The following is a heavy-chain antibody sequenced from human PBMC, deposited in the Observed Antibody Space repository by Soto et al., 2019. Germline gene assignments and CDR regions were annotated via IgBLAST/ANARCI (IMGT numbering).Heavy chain of an antibody. CDR3: ARDWGDLYLDY. V-gene: IGHV1-18*01. D-gene: IGHD3-10*01. CDR2: ITTYNDNT. Sequence: QVHLVQSGAEVKKPGASVKVSCKASGYTLSSYGISWVRQAPGQGREWMGRITTYNDNTNYAQKFQGRVTMTTDLSTNTAFKELRSLRSDDTAVYYCARDWGDLYLDYWGQGTLVTVSS. CDR1: GYTLSSYG. J-gene: IGHJ4*02.